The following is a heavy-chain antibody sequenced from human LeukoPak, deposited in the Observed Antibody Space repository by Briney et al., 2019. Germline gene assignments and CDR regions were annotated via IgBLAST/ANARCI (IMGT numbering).Heavy chain of an antibody. Sequence: PGGSLILSCAGYGFTFSGYWMSWVRQAPGKGLVWVANIKGDGSENNYVDSVKGRFTISRDNAKNSLYLQMNSLRAEDTAVYYCARGANWYVSHWGEGTLVTVSS. CDR1: GFTFSGYW. D-gene: IGHD1-1*01. CDR3: ARGANWYVSH. V-gene: IGHV3-7*03. J-gene: IGHJ4*02. CDR2: IKGDGSEN.